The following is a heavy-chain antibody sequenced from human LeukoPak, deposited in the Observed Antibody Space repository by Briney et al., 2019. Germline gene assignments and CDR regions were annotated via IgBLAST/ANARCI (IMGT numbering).Heavy chain of an antibody. D-gene: IGHD6-13*01. V-gene: IGHV4-39*01. CDR1: GGSISSSRDY. J-gene: IGHJ3*02. Sequence: PTETLSLTCIVSGGSISSSRDYWAWIRQPPGKGLEWIANIYYSGSTYYSPSLKSRVIISVDTSKNQFSLKLSSVTAADTAVYYCARGADSSSWYALYGAFDIWGQGTMVTVSS. CDR2: IYYSGST. CDR3: ARGADSSSWYALYGAFDI.